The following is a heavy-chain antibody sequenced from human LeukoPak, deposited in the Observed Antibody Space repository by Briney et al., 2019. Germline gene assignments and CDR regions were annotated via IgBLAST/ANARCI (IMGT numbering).Heavy chain of an antibody. CDR2: IIPIFGTA. CDR1: GGTFSSYA. CDR3: ARIRLNRGSYYDFNS. D-gene: IGHD1-26*01. J-gene: IGHJ4*02. V-gene: IGHV1-69*13. Sequence: SVKVSCKASGGTFSSYAISWVRQAPGQGLEWMGGIIPIFGTANYAQKFQGRVTITADESTSTAYMELSSLRSEDTAVYYCARIRLNRGSYYDFNSWAQGTLVTVSS.